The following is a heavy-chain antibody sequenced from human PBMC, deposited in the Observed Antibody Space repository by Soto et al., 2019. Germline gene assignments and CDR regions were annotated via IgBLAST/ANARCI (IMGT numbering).Heavy chain of an antibody. Sequence: ASVKVSCKASGGTFSSYTISWVRQAPGQGLEWMGRIIPILGIANYAQKFQGRVTITADKSTSTAYMELSSLRSEDTAVYYCARAVVVTAISYVFDIWGQGTMVTVSS. CDR3: ARAVVVTAISYVFDI. D-gene: IGHD2-21*02. J-gene: IGHJ3*02. CDR1: GGTFSSYT. V-gene: IGHV1-69*02. CDR2: IIPILGIA.